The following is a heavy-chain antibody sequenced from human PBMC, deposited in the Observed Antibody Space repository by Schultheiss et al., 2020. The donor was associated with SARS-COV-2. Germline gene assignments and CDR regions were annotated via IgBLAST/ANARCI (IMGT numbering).Heavy chain of an antibody. CDR1: GFTFSSYW. V-gene: IGHV3-7*05. CDR2: IKQDGSEK. J-gene: IGHJ6*03. CDR3: ASLPPRYYYYMDV. Sequence: GGSLRLSCAASGFTFSSYWMSWVLQAPGKGLEWVANIKQDGSEKYYVDSVKGRFTISRDNAKNSLYLQMNSLRAEDTAVYYCASLPPRYYYYMDVWGKGTTVTVSS.